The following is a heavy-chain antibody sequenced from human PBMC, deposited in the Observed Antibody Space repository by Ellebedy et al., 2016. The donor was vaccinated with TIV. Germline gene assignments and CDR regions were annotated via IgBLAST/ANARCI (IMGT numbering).Heavy chain of an antibody. CDR1: GYTFNNYD. Sequence: AASVKVSCKASGYTFNNYDINWVRQATGQGLEWLGWMNPNSGNTGLEQKFHGSGTMTRNSSTNTAYMDLGSLRFEDTAVYFCTGGVNRGHSWGQGTLVTVSS. J-gene: IGHJ4*02. D-gene: IGHD1-14*01. CDR3: TGGVNRGHS. CDR2: MNPNSGNT. V-gene: IGHV1-8*01.